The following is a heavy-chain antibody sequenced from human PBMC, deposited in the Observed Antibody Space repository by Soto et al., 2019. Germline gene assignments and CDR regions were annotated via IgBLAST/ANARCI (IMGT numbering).Heavy chain of an antibody. V-gene: IGHV3-15*07. CDR1: GFTFSNAW. D-gene: IGHD4-17*01. CDR2: IKNKTDGGTT. J-gene: IGHJ3*02. Sequence: GGSLRLSCAASGFTFSNAWMNWVRQAPGKGLEWVGRIKNKTDGGTTDYAAPVKGRFTISRDDSKNTLYLQMNSLKTEDTAVYYCTLSHYGDLYDAFDIWGQGTMVTVSS. CDR3: TLSHYGDLYDAFDI.